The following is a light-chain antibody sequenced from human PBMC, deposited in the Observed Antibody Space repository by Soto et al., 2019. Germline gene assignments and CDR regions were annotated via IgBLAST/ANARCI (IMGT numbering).Light chain of an antibody. CDR3: QHANSFPGLT. J-gene: IGKJ4*01. CDR2: AAS. CDR1: QGISSW. V-gene: IGKV1-12*01. Sequence: DIQMTQSPSSVSASVGDRVTITCRASQGISSWLAWYQQKPGKAPKLLIHAASSLQSWVPSRFSGSGSATDLAHAISSLQPEDFASYYCQHANSFPGLTFGGGTKVEIK.